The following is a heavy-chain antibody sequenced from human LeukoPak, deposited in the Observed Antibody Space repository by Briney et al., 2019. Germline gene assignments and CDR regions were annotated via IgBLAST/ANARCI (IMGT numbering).Heavy chain of an antibody. CDR3: ARDKDPCSTSCPPDAFHI. D-gene: IGHD2-2*01. CDR2: ISSSSSTI. V-gene: IGHV3-48*03. Sequence: GGSLRLSCAASGFTFSSYEMNWVRQAPGKGLEWVAYISSSSSTIYYADSVKGRFTISRDNAKNSLYLQMNSLRAEDTAVYYCARDKDPCSTSCPPDAFHIWGQGTMVTVSS. J-gene: IGHJ3*02. CDR1: GFTFSSYE.